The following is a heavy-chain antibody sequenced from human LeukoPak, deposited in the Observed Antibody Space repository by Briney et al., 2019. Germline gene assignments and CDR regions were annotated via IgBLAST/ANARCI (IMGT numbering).Heavy chain of an antibody. CDR2: IYYSGST. V-gene: IGHV4-39*07. CDR3: ARGGVIAAAGIPFDY. D-gene: IGHD6-13*01. Sequence: PSENLSLTCTVSGGSISSSSYYWGWIRQPPGKGLEWIGSIYYSGSTYYNPSLKSRVTISVDTSKNQFSLKLSSVTAADTAVYYCARGGVIAAAGIPFDYWGQGTLVTVSS. J-gene: IGHJ4*02. CDR1: GGSISSSSYY.